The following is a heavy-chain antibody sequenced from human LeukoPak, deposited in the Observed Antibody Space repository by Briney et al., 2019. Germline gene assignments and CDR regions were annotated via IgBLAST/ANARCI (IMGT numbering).Heavy chain of an antibody. CDR3: ARGSWQWLVDY. J-gene: IGHJ4*02. CDR2: INHSGST. D-gene: IGHD6-19*01. CDR1: GGSFSGYY. Sequence: SETLSLTCAVYGGSFSGYYWSWIRQPPGKGLEWIGEINHSGSTNYNPSLKSRVTISVDTSKNQFSLKLSSVTAADTAVYYCARGSWQWLVDYWGQGTLVTVSS. V-gene: IGHV4-34*01.